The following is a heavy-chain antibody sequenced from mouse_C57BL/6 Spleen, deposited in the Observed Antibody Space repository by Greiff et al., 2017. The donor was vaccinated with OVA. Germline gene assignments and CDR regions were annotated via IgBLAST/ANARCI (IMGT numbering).Heavy chain of an antibody. J-gene: IGHJ2*01. V-gene: IGHV1-5*01. CDR2: IYPGNSDP. CDR3: TRCINYVYMYYFDY. Sequence: VQLQQSGTVLARPGASVKMSCKTSGYTFTSYWMHWVKQRPGQGLEWIGAIYPGNSDPSYNQKFKGKAKLTAVTSASTAYMELSRLTNEDSAVSYCTRCINYVYMYYFDYWGQGTTLTVSS. CDR1: GYTFTSYW. D-gene: IGHD2-2*01.